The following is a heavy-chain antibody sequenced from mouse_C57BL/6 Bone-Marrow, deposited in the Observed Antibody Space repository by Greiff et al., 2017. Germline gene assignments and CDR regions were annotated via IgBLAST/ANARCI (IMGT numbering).Heavy chain of an antibody. CDR3: ARARVHYYAMDY. D-gene: IGHD2-14*01. CDR1: GFTFSDYG. V-gene: IGHV5-17*01. J-gene: IGHJ4*01. CDR2: ISSGSSTI. Sequence: EVKLVESGGGLVKPGGSLKLSCAASGFTFSDYGMHWVRQAPEKGLEWVAYISSGSSTIYYADTVKGRFTISRDNAKNTLFLHMTSLRSEDTAMYYCARARVHYYAMDYWGQGTSVTVSS.